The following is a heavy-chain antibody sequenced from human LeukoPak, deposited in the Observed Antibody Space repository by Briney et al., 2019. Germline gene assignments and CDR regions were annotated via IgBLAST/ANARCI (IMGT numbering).Heavy chain of an antibody. Sequence: SETLSLTCTVSGGSISSYYWSWIRQPPGKGLEWIGYVHYSGNTNYNPSLKSRVTMSVDTSKNQFSLKLIYVTAADAVVYYCVGWQQLLFDYWGQGTLVTVSS. J-gene: IGHJ4*02. CDR3: VGWQQLLFDY. CDR1: GGSISSYY. V-gene: IGHV4-59*01. D-gene: IGHD6-13*01. CDR2: VHYSGNT.